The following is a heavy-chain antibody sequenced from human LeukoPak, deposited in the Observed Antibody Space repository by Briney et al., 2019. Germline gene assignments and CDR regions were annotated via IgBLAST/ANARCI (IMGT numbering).Heavy chain of an antibody. CDR3: ARAGGGTYYFDF. J-gene: IGHJ4*02. CDR2: IYHSGNT. CDR1: GYSISSGYY. V-gene: IGHV4-38-2*02. D-gene: IGHD1-26*01. Sequence: SETLSLTCTVSGYSISSGYYWGWIRQPPGQGLEWIAEIYHSGNTNYNPSLKSRVTISLDKSKNQFSLKLTSVTAADTALYFCARAGGGTYYFDFWGQGTLVTVSS.